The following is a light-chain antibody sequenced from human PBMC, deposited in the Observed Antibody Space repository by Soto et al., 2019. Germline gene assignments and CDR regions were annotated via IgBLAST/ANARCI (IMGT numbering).Light chain of an antibody. J-gene: IGKJ1*01. CDR2: DAS. Sequence: GDRVTITCRASQRISSWLAWYQQKPGKAPKLLIYDASSLESAVPSRFGGSGSGTEFTLTISSLQPDDFATYYCQQYNSYWTFGQGTKVEIK. CDR1: QRISSW. V-gene: IGKV1-5*01. CDR3: QQYNSYWT.